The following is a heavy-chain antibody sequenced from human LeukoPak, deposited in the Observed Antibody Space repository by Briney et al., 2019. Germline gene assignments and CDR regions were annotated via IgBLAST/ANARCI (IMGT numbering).Heavy chain of an antibody. V-gene: IGHV4-34*01. CDR3: ARGASLDWLQEFYYYYMDV. Sequence: SETLSLTCAVYGGSFRGYYWSWIRQPPGKGLEWIGEINHSGSTNYNPSLKSRVTISVYTSKNQFSLKLSSVTAADTAVYYCARGASLDWLQEFYYYYMDVWGKGTTVTVSS. D-gene: IGHD3/OR15-3a*01. CDR1: GGSFRGYY. CDR2: INHSGST. J-gene: IGHJ6*03.